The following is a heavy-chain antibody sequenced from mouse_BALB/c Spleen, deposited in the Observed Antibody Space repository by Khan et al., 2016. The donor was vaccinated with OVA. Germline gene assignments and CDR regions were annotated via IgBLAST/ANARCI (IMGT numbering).Heavy chain of an antibody. CDR3: SRDRIDY. V-gene: IGHV1-7*01. J-gene: IGHJ2*01. CDR2: INPTSGYT. CDR1: GYTFTSYW. Sequence: VQLQQSGAELAKPGASVKMSCKASGYTFTSYWMHWVKQRPGQGLEWIGYINPTSGYTDYNEKFKDKATLSADKSSSTAYMQLRRLTSEASAVSYCSRDRIDYWGQGTTLTVSS.